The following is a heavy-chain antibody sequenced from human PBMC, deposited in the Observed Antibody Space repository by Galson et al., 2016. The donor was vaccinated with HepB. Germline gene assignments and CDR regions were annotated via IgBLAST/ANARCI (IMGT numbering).Heavy chain of an antibody. CDR1: GVSISSHNW. D-gene: IGHD3-10*01. J-gene: IGHJ4*02. V-gene: IGHV4-4*02. CDR2: IYHGGGT. Sequence: SETLSLTCSVSGVSISSHNWWNWVRQSPGKGLEWIGEIYHGGGTYYNPILKSRVTISLDKSKNQFSLNLKSVTAADTAVYYCAREGSGSYYHGNFDLWGQGTLVTVSS. CDR3: AREGSGSYYHGNFDL.